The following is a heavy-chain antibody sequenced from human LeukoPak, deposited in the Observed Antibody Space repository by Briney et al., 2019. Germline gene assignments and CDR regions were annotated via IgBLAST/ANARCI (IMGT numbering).Heavy chain of an antibody. V-gene: IGHV1-18*01. J-gene: IGHJ3*02. CDR3: ARDFEDYCNYGHAFDI. CDR2: ISAYNGNT. Sequence: ASVKVSCKASGYTFTSYGISWVRQAPGQGLEWMGWISAYNGNTNYAQKLQGGVTMTTDTSTSTAYMELRSLRSDDTAVYYCARDFEDYCNYGHAFDIWGQGTMVTVSS. D-gene: IGHD4-11*01. CDR1: GYTFTSYG.